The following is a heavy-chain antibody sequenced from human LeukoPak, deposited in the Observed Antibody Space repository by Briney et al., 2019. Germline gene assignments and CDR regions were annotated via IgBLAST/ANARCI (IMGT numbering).Heavy chain of an antibody. CDR1: GFTVSSNY. CDR3: ARDAPFRYNRGALDI. J-gene: IGHJ3*02. CDR2: IYSGGST. V-gene: IGHV3-53*01. D-gene: IGHD2/OR15-2a*01. Sequence: GGSLRLSCAASGFTVSSNYMGWVRQAPGKGLEWVSVIYSGGSTYYADSVKGRFTISRDNSKNTLYLQMNSLRAEDTAVYYCARDAPFRYNRGALDIWGQGTMVTVSS.